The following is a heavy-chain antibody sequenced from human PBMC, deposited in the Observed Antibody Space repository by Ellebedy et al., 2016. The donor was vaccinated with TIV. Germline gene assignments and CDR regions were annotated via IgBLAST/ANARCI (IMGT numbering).Heavy chain of an antibody. CDR1: GFTFSSYA. D-gene: IGHD4-23*01. J-gene: IGHJ4*02. CDR3: ARDAAGNGGKLDY. V-gene: IGHV3-23*01. CDR2: SFGGGGTT. Sequence: PGGSLRPSCEASGFTFSSYAMAWVRQSPGKGLEWVSASFGGGGTTYYADSVKGRFTNSRDNSKNTLYLQMNSLRAEDTAVYYCARDAAGNGGKLDYWGQGALVTVSS.